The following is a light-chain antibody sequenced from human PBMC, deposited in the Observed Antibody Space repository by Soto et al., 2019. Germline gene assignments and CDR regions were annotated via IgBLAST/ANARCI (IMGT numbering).Light chain of an antibody. CDR2: AAS. Sequence: AIQLTQSPSSLSASVGDRVTIACRASQDIRYDLGWYQQKPGKAPKLLIYAASSLQSEVPSRFSGSGSGTDFTLTISSLQPEDFATYYCLQDYTYPWAVGQGTKVELK. CDR3: LQDYTYPWA. J-gene: IGKJ1*01. V-gene: IGKV1-6*01. CDR1: QDIRYD.